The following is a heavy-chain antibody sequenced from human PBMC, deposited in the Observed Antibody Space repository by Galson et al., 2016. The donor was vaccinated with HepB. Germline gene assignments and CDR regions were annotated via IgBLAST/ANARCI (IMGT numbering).Heavy chain of an antibody. CDR2: IFGGTT. CDR3: ARDLFLGISTHHNWFDP. CDR1: GKPINNYY. D-gene: IGHD2/OR15-2a*01. J-gene: IGHJ5*02. V-gene: IGHV4-4*07. Sequence: SETLSLTCTVSGKPINNYYWSWIRQPAGQGLEWIGRIFGGTTNYNPSLESRVTMSVDTSKNQVSLRLSSVTAADTAVYYCARDLFLGISTHHNWFDPWGQGTPVTVSS.